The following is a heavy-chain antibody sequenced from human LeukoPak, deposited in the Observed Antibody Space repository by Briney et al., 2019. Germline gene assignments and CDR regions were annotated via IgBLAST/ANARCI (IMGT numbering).Heavy chain of an antibody. CDR1: GGSISSSNW. J-gene: IGHJ4*02. Sequence: SETLSLTCAVSGGSISSSNWWSWVRQPPGKGLEWIGEIYHSGSTNYNPSLKSRVTISVDKSKNQFSLKLSSVTAADTAVYYCARDFEGSSGLLDYWGQGTLVTVSS. D-gene: IGHD6-19*01. V-gene: IGHV4-4*02. CDR2: IYHSGST. CDR3: ARDFEGSSGLLDY.